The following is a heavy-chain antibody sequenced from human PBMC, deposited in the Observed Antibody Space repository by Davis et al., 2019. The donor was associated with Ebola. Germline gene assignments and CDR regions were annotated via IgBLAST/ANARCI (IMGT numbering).Heavy chain of an antibody. CDR1: GFTFSGSA. CDR3: TSAITKTAS. J-gene: IGHJ5*02. CDR2: IRSKTNSYAT. Sequence: GESLKISCAASGFTFSGSAMHWVRQASGKGLEWVGRIRSKTNSYATAYAVSVKGRFTISRDDSKNTAYLQMNSLKTEDTAVYYCTSAITKTASWGQGTLVIVSS. V-gene: IGHV3-73*01. D-gene: IGHD5-24*01.